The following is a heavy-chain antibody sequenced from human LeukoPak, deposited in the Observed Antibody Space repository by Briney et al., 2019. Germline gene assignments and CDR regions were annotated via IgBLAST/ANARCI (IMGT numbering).Heavy chain of an antibody. CDR3: AKDLRSSSRNWNYFDY. Sequence: GGSLRLSCAASGFTFSSYGMHWVRQAPGKGLEWVAFIRYDGSNKYYADSVKGRFTISRDNSKNTLYLQMNSLRAEDTAVYYCAKDLRSSSRNWNYFDYWGQGTLVTVSS. D-gene: IGHD6-6*01. V-gene: IGHV3-30*02. CDR2: IRYDGSNK. J-gene: IGHJ4*02. CDR1: GFTFSSYG.